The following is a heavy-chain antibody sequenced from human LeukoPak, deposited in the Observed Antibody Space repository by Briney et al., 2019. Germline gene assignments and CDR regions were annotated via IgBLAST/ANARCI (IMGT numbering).Heavy chain of an antibody. D-gene: IGHD3-3*01. Sequence: GGSLRLSCAASGFTFSSYSMNWVRQAPGKGLEWVSYISSSSSTIYYADSVKGRFTISRDNAKNSLYLQMNSLRDEDTAVYYCARGTSAFWSGSDDAFDIWGQGTKVTVSS. CDR1: GFTFSSYS. CDR2: ISSSSSTI. V-gene: IGHV3-48*02. CDR3: ARGTSAFWSGSDDAFDI. J-gene: IGHJ3*02.